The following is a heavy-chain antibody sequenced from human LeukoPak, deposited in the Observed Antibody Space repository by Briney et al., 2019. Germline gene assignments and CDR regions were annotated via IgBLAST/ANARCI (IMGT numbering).Heavy chain of an antibody. V-gene: IGHV1-8*02. CDR3: ARGRGGYCTNGVCSPGYYYGMDV. Sequence: ASVKVSCTASGGTFSSYAISWVRQATGQGLAWMGWMNPNSGNTGYAQKFQGRVTMTRNTSISTVYMELSSLRSEDTAVYYCARGRGGYCTNGVCSPGYYYGMDVWGQGTTVTVSS. D-gene: IGHD2-8*01. J-gene: IGHJ6*02. CDR2: MNPNSGNT. CDR1: GGTFSSYA.